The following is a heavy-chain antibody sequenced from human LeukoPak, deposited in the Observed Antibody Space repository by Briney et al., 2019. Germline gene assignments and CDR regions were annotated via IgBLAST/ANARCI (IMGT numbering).Heavy chain of an antibody. CDR1: GFIFSSNA. D-gene: IGHD1-26*01. Sequence: GGSLRLSCAASGFIFSSNAMSWVRQAPGKGLEWVSSITDSGGGTQYADSVKGRFTISRDNSKNTLYLQMNSLRAEDTAVYYCAKGSATPYWGQGTRVTVST. J-gene: IGHJ4*02. V-gene: IGHV3-23*01. CDR3: AKGSATPY. CDR2: ITDSGGGT.